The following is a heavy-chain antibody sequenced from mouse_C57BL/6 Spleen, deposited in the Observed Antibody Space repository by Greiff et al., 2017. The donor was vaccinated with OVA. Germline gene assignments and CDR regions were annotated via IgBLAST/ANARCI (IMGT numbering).Heavy chain of an antibody. J-gene: IGHJ3*01. D-gene: IGHD1-1*01. CDR2: INYDGSCN. CDR1: GFTFSDYY. CDR3: ARGNDSSPAWFAY. Sequence: EVMLVESEGGLVQPGSSMKLSCTASGFTFSDYYMAWVRQVPDKGLEWVAYINYDGSCNYYLDSLKSRFLIARENANNILYLRMSSLKSEETATYYSARGNDSSPAWFAYWGQGTLVTVSA. V-gene: IGHV5-16*01.